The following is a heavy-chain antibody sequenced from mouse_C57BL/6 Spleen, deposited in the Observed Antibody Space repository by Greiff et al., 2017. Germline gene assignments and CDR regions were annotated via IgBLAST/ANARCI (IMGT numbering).Heavy chain of an antibody. J-gene: IGHJ2*01. CDR3: ARRTTTVVATDDY. V-gene: IGHV1-61*01. CDR2: IYPSDSET. Sequence: QVQLQQPGAELVRPGSSVKLSCKASGYTFTSYWMDWVKQRPGQGLEWIGNIYPSDSETHYNQKFKDKATLTVDKSSSTAYMQLSSLTSEDSAVYYCARRTTTVVATDDYWGQGTTLTVSS. D-gene: IGHD1-1*01. CDR1: GYTFTSYW.